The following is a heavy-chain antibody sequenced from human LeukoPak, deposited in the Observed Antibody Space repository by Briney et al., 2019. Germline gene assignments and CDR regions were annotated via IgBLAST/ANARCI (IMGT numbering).Heavy chain of an antibody. CDR1: GFTFRNHA. V-gene: IGHV3-23*01. Sequence: PGGSLRLSCDASGFTFRNHAMSWVRQAPGKGLEWVSTISGSGGSTYYADSLKGRFTISRDNSKNTLYLQMNSLRAEDTAVFYCAKEPASLRTFDYWGQGTLVTVSS. D-gene: IGHD3-16*01. CDR3: AKEPASLRTFDY. J-gene: IGHJ4*02. CDR2: ISGSGGST.